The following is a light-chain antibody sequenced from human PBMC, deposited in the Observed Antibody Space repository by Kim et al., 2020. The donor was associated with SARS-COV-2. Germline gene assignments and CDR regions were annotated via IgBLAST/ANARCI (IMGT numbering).Light chain of an antibody. CDR1: QSVSRN. V-gene: IGKV3-15*01. J-gene: IGKJ2*01. Sequence: GERANLDGRASQSVSRNLDGYQQKPGQAPRRLIYGASTRANGIPARFSGSGSGTEFTLTISSLQSEDFAVDYCQQYINWPMYTFGQGNKLEI. CDR3: QQYINWPMYT. CDR2: GAS.